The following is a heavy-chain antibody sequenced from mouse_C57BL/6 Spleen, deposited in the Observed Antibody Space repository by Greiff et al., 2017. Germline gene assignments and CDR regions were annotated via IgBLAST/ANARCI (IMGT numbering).Heavy chain of an antibody. CDR3: AGGPYYFDY. CDR2: IYPSNGRS. CDR1: GYTFTTYW. J-gene: IGHJ2*01. Sequence: QVQLQQPGTELVKPGASVKLSCKASGYTFTTYWIHWVKQRPGQGLEWIGNIYPSNGRSTYNEKFKSKATLTVDKSSSTAYMQLSSLTSEDSAVYYCAGGPYYFDYWGQGTTLTGSS. V-gene: IGHV1-53*01.